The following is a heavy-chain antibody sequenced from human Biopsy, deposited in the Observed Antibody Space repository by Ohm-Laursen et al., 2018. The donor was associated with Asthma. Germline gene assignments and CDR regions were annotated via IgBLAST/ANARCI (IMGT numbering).Heavy chain of an antibody. D-gene: IGHD3-9*01. V-gene: IGHV1-3*01. Sequence: SVKGSCKASGYTFINYAIHWVRQAPGQRPEWMGWINAGNGNTKYSQKFQGRVTITRDTSASTAYMDLSSLRSEDTAVYYCARTYYDFLTGQVNDVFAIWGQGTMVTVSS. CDR3: ARTYYDFLTGQVNDVFAI. CDR1: GYTFINYA. CDR2: INAGNGNT. J-gene: IGHJ3*02.